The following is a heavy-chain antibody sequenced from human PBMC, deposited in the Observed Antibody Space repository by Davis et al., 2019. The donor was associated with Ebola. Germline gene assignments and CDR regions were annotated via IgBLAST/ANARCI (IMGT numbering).Heavy chain of an antibody. D-gene: IGHD2-2*01. Sequence: PSETLSLTCAVYGGSFSGYYWSWIRQPPGKGLEWIGEINHSGSSNYNPSLKSRVTISGDTSKNQFSLNLTSVTAADTAVYYCARGRIVVVPADSRDYYYNYWGQGILVTVSS. CDR2: INHSGSS. J-gene: IGHJ4*02. V-gene: IGHV4-34*01. CDR1: GGSFSGYY. CDR3: ARGRIVVVPADSRDYYYNY.